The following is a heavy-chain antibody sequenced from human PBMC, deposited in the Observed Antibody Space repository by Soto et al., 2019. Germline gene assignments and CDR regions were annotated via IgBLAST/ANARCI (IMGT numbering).Heavy chain of an antibody. D-gene: IGHD2-2*02. V-gene: IGHV4-30-4*01. CDR1: CASINSADYC. J-gene: IGHJ6*02. Sequence: SETLSLTSTVSCASINSADYCWSWIRQPPGKCLEWMGYIYYIGSXXYNPSLMXXVTISVDTSNXQFSLXLKSVTSADTXVYYCARGRLGYTAPPGMDVWGQGTTVX. CDR2: IYYIGSX. CDR3: ARGRLGYTAPPGMDV.